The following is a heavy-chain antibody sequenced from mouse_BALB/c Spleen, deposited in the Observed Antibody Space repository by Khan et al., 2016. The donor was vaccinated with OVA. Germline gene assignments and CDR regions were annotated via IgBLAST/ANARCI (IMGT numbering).Heavy chain of an antibody. Sequence: QLQQSGLELVNPGASVKMSCKASGDTFISYYIHWVKQRPGQGLEWIGWIYPGDGRTKYNEKFKGKTTLTADKSSSTAYMLLSSLTSEDSAIYFCAISYYGSFWYFDVWGAGTTVTVSS. CDR2: IYPGDGRT. D-gene: IGHD1-1*01. J-gene: IGHJ1*01. V-gene: IGHV1S56*01. CDR3: AISYYGSFWYFDV. CDR1: GDTFISYY.